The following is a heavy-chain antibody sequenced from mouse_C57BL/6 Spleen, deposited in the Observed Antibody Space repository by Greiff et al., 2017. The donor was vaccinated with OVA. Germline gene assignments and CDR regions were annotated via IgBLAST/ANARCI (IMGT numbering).Heavy chain of an antibody. J-gene: IGHJ4*01. CDR3: TTWGNYYAMDY. CDR2: IDPENGDT. CDR1: GFKIKDDY. Sequence: VQLQQSGAELVRPGASVKLSCTASGFKIKDDYMHWVKQRPEQGLEWIGWIDPENGDTEYASKFQGKATITADTSSNTAYLQLSSLTSEDTAVYYCTTWGNYYAMDYWGQGTSVTVSS. V-gene: IGHV14-4*01.